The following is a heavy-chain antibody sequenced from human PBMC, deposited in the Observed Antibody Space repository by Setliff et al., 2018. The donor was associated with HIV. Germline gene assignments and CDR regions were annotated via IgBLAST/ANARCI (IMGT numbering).Heavy chain of an antibody. Sequence: SVKVSCKASGGTFSNYGFAWVRQAPGQGLEWMGGIIPIFGSADYAQRFQGRVTISADESTSTVCLELSSLTSDDTAMYYCASKGDYYTSKTLDSWGQGTLVTVSS. V-gene: IGHV1-69*13. D-gene: IGHD3-10*01. J-gene: IGHJ4*02. CDR3: ASKGDYYTSKTLDS. CDR1: GGTFSNYG. CDR2: IIPIFGSA.